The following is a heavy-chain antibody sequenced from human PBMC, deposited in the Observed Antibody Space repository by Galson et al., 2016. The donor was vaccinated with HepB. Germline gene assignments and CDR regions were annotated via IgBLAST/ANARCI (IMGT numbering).Heavy chain of an antibody. CDR1: GYTFTGYY. CDR2: INPNSGGT. D-gene: IGHD3-22*01. Sequence: SVKVSCKASGYTFTGYYIHWVRQAPGQGLEWMGWINPNSGGTYFAQKFQGRVTMTRDTSMSTAYMELKKLKSNDTAVYYCARDSKVVGQQFDYWGQGTLVTVSS. CDR3: ARDSKVVGQQFDY. V-gene: IGHV1-2*02. J-gene: IGHJ4*02.